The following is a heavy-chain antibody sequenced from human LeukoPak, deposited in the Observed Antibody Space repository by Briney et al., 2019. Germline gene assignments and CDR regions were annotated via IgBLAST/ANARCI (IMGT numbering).Heavy chain of an antibody. J-gene: IGHJ6*04. CDR1: GFTFSSYA. Sequence: PGGSLRLSCAASGFTFSSYAMSWVRQAPGKGLEWVSAIRGSGGSTYYADSVKGRFTISRGKSKNTLYLQMNSLRAEDTALYYCAKDGTLWFGELLSNYCYYGMDVWGKGTTVTVSS. D-gene: IGHD3-10*01. CDR3: AKDGTLWFGELLSNYCYYGMDV. V-gene: IGHV3-23*01. CDR2: IRGSGGST.